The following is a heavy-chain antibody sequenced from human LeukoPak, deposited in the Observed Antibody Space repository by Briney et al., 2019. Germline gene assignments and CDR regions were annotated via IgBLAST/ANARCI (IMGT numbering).Heavy chain of an antibody. CDR2: ISSSGSTI. CDR1: GFTFSDYY. CDR3: ARDMADSSGYYGYYYGMDV. J-gene: IGHJ6*02. D-gene: IGHD3-22*01. Sequence: GGSLRLSCAASGFTFSDYYMSWTRQAPGKGLEWVSYISSSGSTIYYADSVKGRFTISRDNSKNTLYLQMNSLRAEDTAVYYCARDMADSSGYYGYYYGMDVWGQGTTVTVSS. V-gene: IGHV3-11*04.